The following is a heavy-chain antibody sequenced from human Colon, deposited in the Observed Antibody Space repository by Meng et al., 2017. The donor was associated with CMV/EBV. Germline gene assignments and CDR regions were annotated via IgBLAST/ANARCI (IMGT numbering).Heavy chain of an antibody. D-gene: IGHD2-21*01. Sequence: GESLKISCAASGFTLSNYAMNWVRQAPGKGLEWVATISGSGASAYHSDSVKGRFTISRDNAKNSVYLHMNSLRAGDTAVYYCARESVRRTVVVSAGYVDLWGRGTLVTVSS. CDR2: ISGSGASA. CDR3: ARESVRRTVVVSAGYVDL. CDR1: GFTLSNYA. J-gene: IGHJ5*02. V-gene: IGHV3-23*01.